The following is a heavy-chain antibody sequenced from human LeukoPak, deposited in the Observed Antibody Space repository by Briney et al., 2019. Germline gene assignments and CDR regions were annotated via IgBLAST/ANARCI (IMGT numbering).Heavy chain of an antibody. CDR3: ARDLRRIAAAGRRENWFDP. V-gene: IGHV1-69*06. J-gene: IGHJ5*02. Sequence: SVKVSCKASGGTFSSYAISWVRQAPGQGLEWMGGIIPIFGTANYAQRFQGRVTITADKSTSTAYMELSSLRSEDTAVYYCARDLRRIAAAGRRENWFDPWGQGTLVTVSP. CDR2: IIPIFGTA. D-gene: IGHD6-13*01. CDR1: GGTFSSYA.